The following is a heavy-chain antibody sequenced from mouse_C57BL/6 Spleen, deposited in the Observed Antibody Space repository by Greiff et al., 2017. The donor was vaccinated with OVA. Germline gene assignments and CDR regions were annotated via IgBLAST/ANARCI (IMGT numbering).Heavy chain of an antibody. CDR1: GYTFTDYN. V-gene: IGHV1-18*01. J-gene: IGHJ2*01. CDR2: INPNNGGT. Sequence: DVQLQESGPELVKPGASVKIPCKASGYTFTDYNMDWVKQSHGKSLEWIGDINPNNGGTIYNQKFKGKATLTVDKSSSTAYMELRSLTSEDTAVYYCARWIHYYGSSYFDYWGQGTTLTVSS. CDR3: ARWIHYYGSSYFDY. D-gene: IGHD1-1*01.